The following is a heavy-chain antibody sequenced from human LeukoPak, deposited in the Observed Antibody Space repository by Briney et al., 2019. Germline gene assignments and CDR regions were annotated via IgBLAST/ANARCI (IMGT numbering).Heavy chain of an antibody. J-gene: IGHJ3*02. D-gene: IGHD3-22*01. CDR3: ARDEADYYDSSGLFFDAFDI. CDR1: GFTFGRHS. V-gene: IGHV3-21*01. Sequence: PGGSLRLSCAASGFTFGRHSLNWVRQAPGKGLEGVSSISGAGRYIFYADSVKGRFTISRDNAKNSVYLQMNSLRAEDTAVYYCARDEADYYDSSGLFFDAFDIWGQGTGVTVSS. CDR2: ISGAGRYI.